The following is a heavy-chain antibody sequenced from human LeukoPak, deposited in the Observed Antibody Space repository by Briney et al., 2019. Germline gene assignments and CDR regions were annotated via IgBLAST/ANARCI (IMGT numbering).Heavy chain of an antibody. CDR1: GFTVSSNY. CDR3: ARAPEWLIFDY. D-gene: IGHD6-19*01. Sequence: GGSPRLSCAASGFTVSSNYMSWVRQAPGKGLEWVSVIYSGGSTYYADSVKGRFTISRHNSKNTLYLQMNSLRAEDTAVYYCARAPEWLIFDYWGQGTLVTVSS. J-gene: IGHJ4*02. V-gene: IGHV3-53*04. CDR2: IYSGGST.